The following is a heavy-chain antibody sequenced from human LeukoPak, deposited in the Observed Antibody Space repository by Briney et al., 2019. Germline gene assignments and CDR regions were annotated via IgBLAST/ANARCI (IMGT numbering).Heavy chain of an antibody. Sequence: PSETLSLTRAVYGGSFSGYYWSWIRQPPGKGLEWIGEINHSGSTNYNPSLKSRVTISVDTSKNQFSLKLSSVTAADTAVYYCARDPYCSGGSCYHGGGYWGQGTLVTVSS. CDR3: ARDPYCSGGSCYHGGGY. J-gene: IGHJ4*02. V-gene: IGHV4-34*01. CDR2: INHSGST. CDR1: GGSFSGYY. D-gene: IGHD2-15*01.